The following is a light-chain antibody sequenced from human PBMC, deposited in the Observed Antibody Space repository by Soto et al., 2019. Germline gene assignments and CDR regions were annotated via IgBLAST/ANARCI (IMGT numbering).Light chain of an antibody. CDR3: QQYHTWPPLT. CDR1: QSVSSK. J-gene: IGKJ4*01. CDR2: GAF. V-gene: IGKV3-15*01. Sequence: EIVMTQSPPTLSVSPGERITLSCWASQSVSSKLAWYQHRPGQAPRLLIYGAFTRATGVPARFSGSGSGTEFTLTITSLQPEDFAVYYCQQYHTWPPLTFGGGTKVEIK.